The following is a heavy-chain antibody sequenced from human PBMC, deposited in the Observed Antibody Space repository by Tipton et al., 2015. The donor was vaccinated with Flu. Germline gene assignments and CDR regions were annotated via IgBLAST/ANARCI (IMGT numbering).Heavy chain of an antibody. CDR2: INPSDNGT. J-gene: IGHJ6*02. CDR3: ARDQNPLDV. Sequence: QVQLVQSGAELKKPGASVKVSCKGSGYTFTVHYMHWVRQAPGQGLEWMGWINPSDNGTRYSQKFQGRVTMTRDTSISTVYMELSSLRSEDMAVYYCARDQNPLDVWGQGTTVTVS. V-gene: IGHV1-2*02. CDR1: GYTFTVHY.